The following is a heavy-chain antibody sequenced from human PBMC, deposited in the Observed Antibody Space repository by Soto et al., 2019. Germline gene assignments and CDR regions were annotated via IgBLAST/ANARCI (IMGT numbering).Heavy chain of an antibody. CDR1: GFTFSSYW. V-gene: IGHV3-7*01. CDR3: ARVFRYFDGYYYYYYMDV. D-gene: IGHD3-9*01. Sequence: GGSLRLSCAASGFTFSSYWMSWVRQAPGKGLEWVANIKQDGSEKYYVDSVKGRFTISRDNAKNSLYLQMNSLRAEDTAVYYCARVFRYFDGYYYYYYMDVWGKGTTVTVSS. J-gene: IGHJ6*03. CDR2: IKQDGSEK.